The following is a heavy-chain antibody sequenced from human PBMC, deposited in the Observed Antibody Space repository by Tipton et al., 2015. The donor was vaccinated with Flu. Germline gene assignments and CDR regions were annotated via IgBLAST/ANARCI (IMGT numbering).Heavy chain of an antibody. J-gene: IGHJ4*02. CDR1: GFTFSTYW. CDR3: VRDRRSTFDS. Sequence: QLVQSGGGLVQPGGSLRLSCTASGFTFSTYWMSWVRQVPGKGLEWVANIKEDGSERDFVDSVKGRFSISRDNAENSLYLQMNSLRGEDTGVYYCVRDRRSTFDSWGQGTLVTVSS. D-gene: IGHD2-2*01. V-gene: IGHV3-7*01. CDR2: IKEDGSER.